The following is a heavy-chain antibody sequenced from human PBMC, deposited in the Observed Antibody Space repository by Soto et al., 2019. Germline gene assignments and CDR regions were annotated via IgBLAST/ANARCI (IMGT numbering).Heavy chain of an antibody. J-gene: IGHJ4*01. V-gene: IGHV3-30*18. CDR3: AKDLYSGTSHPDY. Sequence: PGGSLRLSCGASGFTFNSYGMHWVRQAPGKGLDWVAAIAYDGSNKYYADSVKGRFTISRDNSKNTLYVQMNSLRAEDTAVYYCAKDLYSGTSHPDYWGHGTLVTVSS. CDR2: IAYDGSNK. CDR1: GFTFNSYG. D-gene: IGHD1-26*01.